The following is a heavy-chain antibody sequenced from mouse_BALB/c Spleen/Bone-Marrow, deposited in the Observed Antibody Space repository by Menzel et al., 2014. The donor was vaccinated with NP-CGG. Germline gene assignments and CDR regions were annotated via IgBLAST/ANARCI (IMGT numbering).Heavy chain of an antibody. D-gene: IGHD2-3*01. V-gene: IGHV6-6*02. CDR3: TRRDGYYVS. J-gene: IGHJ3*01. Sequence: EVKLVESGGGLVQPGGSLKLSCVASGFTFSNYWMNWVRQSPEKGLEWVAEIRLKSNNYATHYAESVKGRFTISRDDSKSRVYLQMNNLRAEDTGIYYCTRRDGYYVSRGQGTLVTVSA. CDR1: GFTFSNYW. CDR2: IRLKSNNYAT.